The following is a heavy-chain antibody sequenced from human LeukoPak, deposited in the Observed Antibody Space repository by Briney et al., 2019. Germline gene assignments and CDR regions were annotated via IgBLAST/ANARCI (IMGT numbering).Heavy chain of an antibody. Sequence: SETLSPTCTVSGGSISSYYWSWIRQPPGKGLEWIGYIYYSGSTNYNPSLKSRVTISVDTSKNQFSLKLSSVTAADTAVYYCARDYYDFWSGYHSGYMDVWGKGTTVTVSS. D-gene: IGHD3-3*01. V-gene: IGHV4-59*01. CDR1: GGSISSYY. CDR3: ARDYYDFWSGYHSGYMDV. CDR2: IYYSGST. J-gene: IGHJ6*03.